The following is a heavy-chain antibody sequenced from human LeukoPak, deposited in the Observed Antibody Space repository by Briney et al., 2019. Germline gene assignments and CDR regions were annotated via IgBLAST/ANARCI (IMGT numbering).Heavy chain of an antibody. D-gene: IGHD6-19*01. Sequence: EASVKVSCKASGYTFTSYGISWVRQAPGQGLEWMGWISAYNGNTNYAQKLQGRVTMTTDTSTSTAYMELRSLRSDDTAVYYCARLRAVAGNMDWFDPWGQGTLVTVSS. CDR1: GYTFTSYG. J-gene: IGHJ5*02. CDR3: ARLRAVAGNMDWFDP. CDR2: ISAYNGNT. V-gene: IGHV1-18*01.